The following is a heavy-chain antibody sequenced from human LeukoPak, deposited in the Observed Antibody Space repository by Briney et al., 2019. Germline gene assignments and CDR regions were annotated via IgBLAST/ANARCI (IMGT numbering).Heavy chain of an antibody. J-gene: IGHJ4*02. V-gene: IGHV3-33*01. D-gene: IGHD6-19*01. CDR3: ARVGYNSGWYEY. CDR1: GFTFSIYG. CDR2: LWEDGTNI. Sequence: PGGSLRLSCAASGFTFSIYGLHWVRQPPGKGLEWVAALWEDGTNIHYADSVKGRFTISRDNSKNTLYLQMNSLRAEDTAVYYCARVGYNSGWYEYWGQGTLVTVS.